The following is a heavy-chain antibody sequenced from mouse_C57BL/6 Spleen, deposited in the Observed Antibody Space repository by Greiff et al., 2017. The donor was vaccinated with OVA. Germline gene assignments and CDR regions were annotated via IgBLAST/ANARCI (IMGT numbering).Heavy chain of an antibody. CDR1: GFTFSDYG. CDR2: ISSGSSTI. CDR3: ARPLYYGSSPFAY. V-gene: IGHV5-17*01. D-gene: IGHD1-1*01. J-gene: IGHJ3*01. Sequence: EVQRVESGGGLVKPGGSLKLSCAASGFTFSDYGMHWVRQAPEKGLEWVAYISSGSSTIYYADTVKGRFTISRDNAKNTLFLQMTSLRSEDKAMNYCARPLYYGSSPFAYWGQGTLVTVSA.